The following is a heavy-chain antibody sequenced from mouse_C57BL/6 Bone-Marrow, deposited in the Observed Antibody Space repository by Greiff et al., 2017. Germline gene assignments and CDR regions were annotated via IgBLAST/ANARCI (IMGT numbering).Heavy chain of an antibody. CDR1: GFTFSSYG. CDR2: ISSGGSYD. J-gene: IGHJ3*01. V-gene: IGHV5-6*01. CDR3: ARHYYGSSSFAY. Sequence: EVMLVESGGDLVKPGGSLKLSCAASGFTFSSYGLSWVRQTPDKRLEWVATISSGGSYDYYPDRVKGRFTISRDNAKNTLYLQMSSLKSEDTAMYYCARHYYGSSSFAYWGQGTLVTVSA. D-gene: IGHD1-1*01.